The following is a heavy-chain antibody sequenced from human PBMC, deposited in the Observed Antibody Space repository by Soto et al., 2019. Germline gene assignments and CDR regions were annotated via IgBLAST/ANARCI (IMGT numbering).Heavy chain of an antibody. CDR3: EHSRKRIAAAGSMDV. D-gene: IGHD6-13*01. CDR2: IYWDDDK. Sequence: SGPTLVNPTQTLTLTCTFSGFSLSTSGVGVGWIRQPPGKALEWLALIYWDDDKRYSPSLRSRLTITKDTSKNQVVLTMINMDPVDTATYYCEHSRKRIAAAGSMDVWGQGTKVTVYS. J-gene: IGHJ6*02. CDR1: GFSLSTSGVG. V-gene: IGHV2-5*02.